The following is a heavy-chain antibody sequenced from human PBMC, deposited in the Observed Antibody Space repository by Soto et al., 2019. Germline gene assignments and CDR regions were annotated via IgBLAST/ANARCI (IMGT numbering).Heavy chain of an antibody. V-gene: IGHV3-73*01. J-gene: IGHJ4*02. CDR2: IRSKPNNYAT. CDR3: TRWAYSYGWDFDY. CDR1: GFTFSGCA. Sequence: PGGSLRLSCAASGFTFSGCAMHWVRQASGKGLEWLGRIRSKPNNYATEYAASVQGRFTISRDDSKNTAYLEMNSLKTEDTAVYYCTRWAYSYGWDFDYWGQGA. D-gene: IGHD6-19*01.